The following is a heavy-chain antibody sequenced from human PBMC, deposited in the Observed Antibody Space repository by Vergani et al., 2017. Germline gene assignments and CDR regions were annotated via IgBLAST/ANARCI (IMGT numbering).Heavy chain of an antibody. V-gene: IGHV4-61*02. CDR3: ARGTRGNGMDV. D-gene: IGHD3-16*01. CDR2: IYTSGST. Sequence: QLQLRESGPGLVKPSETLSLTCTVSGGSISSSSYYWSWIRQPAGKGLEWIGRIYTSGSTNYNPSLKSRVTMSVDTSKNQFSLKLSSVTAADTAVYYCARGTRGNGMDVWGQGTTVTVSS. CDR1: GGSISSSSYY. J-gene: IGHJ6*02.